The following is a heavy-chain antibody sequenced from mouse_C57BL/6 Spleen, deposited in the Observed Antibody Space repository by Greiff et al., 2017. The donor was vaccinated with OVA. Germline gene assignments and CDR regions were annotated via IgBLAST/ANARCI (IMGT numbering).Heavy chain of an antibody. CDR2: ISDGGSYT. D-gene: IGHD1-1*02. CDR3: ARVGDDYAMDY. CDR1: GFTFSSYA. J-gene: IGHJ4*01. V-gene: IGHV5-4*03. Sequence: EVKLMESGGGLVKPGGSLKLSCAASGFTFSSYAMSWVRQTPEKRLEWVATISDGGSYTYYPDNVKGRFTISRDNAKNNLYLQMSHLKSEDTAMYYCARVGDDYAMDYWGQGTSVTVSS.